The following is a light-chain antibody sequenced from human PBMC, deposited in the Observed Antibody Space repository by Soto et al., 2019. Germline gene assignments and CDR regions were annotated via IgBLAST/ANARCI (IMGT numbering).Light chain of an antibody. V-gene: IGLV1-44*01. CDR3: AVWDDGLDAWM. J-gene: IGLJ3*02. CDR2: CSN. CDR1: RSNIGSNS. Sequence: QSVLTQSPSASGTPGQSVTMSCSGSRSNIGSNSVSWYQQHPGTVPKLLIYCSNERPLGGPDRFSGSKSATSASLAISRLLYEDEAHYYCAVWDDGLDAWMFGGGTKLTVL.